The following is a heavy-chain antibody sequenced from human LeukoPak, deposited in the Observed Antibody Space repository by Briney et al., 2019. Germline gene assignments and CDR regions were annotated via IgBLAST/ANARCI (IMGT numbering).Heavy chain of an antibody. V-gene: IGHV4-38-2*01. CDR2: IYHSGST. Sequence: PSDTLSLTCAVSGYSISSGYYWGWIRQPPGKGLEWIGSIYHSGSTYYNPSLKSRVTISVDTSKNQFSLKLSSVTAADTAVYYCARFHRAVAGTGVFDYWGQGTLVTVSS. J-gene: IGHJ4*02. CDR1: GYSISSGYY. CDR3: ARFHRAVAGTGVFDY. D-gene: IGHD6-19*01.